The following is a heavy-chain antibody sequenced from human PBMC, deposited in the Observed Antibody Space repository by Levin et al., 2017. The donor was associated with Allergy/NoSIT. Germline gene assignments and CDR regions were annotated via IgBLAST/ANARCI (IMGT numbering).Heavy chain of an antibody. CDR1: GCSISSGGYS. D-gene: IGHD5-18*01. CDR2: IYLSGST. J-gene: IGHJ4*02. Sequence: SCAVSGCSISSGGYSWSWIRQPPGKGLEWIGNIYLSGSTYYNPSLKSRVTISVDRSKNQFSLNLSSVTAADTAVYYCARVAGYSYGYYFDYWGQGTLVTVSS. CDR3: ARVAGYSYGYYFDY. V-gene: IGHV4-30-2*01.